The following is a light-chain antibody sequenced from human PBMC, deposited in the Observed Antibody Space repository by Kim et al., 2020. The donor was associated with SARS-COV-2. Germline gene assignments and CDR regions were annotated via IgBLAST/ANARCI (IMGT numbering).Light chain of an antibody. CDR3: QQYGSSPCT. CDR1: QRIDGY. Sequence: EIVLTQSPGTLSLSPGESAILSCRASQRIDGYLAWYQKKPGQPPRLLIFSSSSRATGIPDRFSGTGFGTDFTLSISRLEPEDFAVYYCQQYGSSPCTFGPGTKVDIK. CDR2: SSS. V-gene: IGKV3-20*01. J-gene: IGKJ3*01.